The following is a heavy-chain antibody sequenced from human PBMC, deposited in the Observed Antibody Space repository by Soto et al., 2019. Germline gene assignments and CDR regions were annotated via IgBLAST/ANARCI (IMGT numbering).Heavy chain of an antibody. CDR1: GGTFSSYA. CDR3: ARARLKARDAFDI. J-gene: IGHJ3*02. V-gene: IGHV1-69*13. CDR2: IIPIFGTA. Sequence: SVKVSCKXSGGTFSSYAISWVRQAPGQGLEWMGGIIPIFGTANYAQKFQGRVTITADESTSTAYMELSSLRSEDTAVYYCARARLKARDAFDIWGQGTMVTVSS. D-gene: IGHD5-12*01.